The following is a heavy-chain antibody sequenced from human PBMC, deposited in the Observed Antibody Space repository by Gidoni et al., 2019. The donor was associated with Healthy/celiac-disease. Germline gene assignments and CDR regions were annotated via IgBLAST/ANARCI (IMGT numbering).Heavy chain of an antibody. D-gene: IGHD6-13*01. V-gene: IGHV4-39*01. J-gene: IGHJ5*02. Sequence: QLQLQESGPGLVKPSETLSLTCTVSGGSISSSSYYWGWSRQPPGKGLEWSGSIYYSGSTYYNPSLKSRVTISVDTSKNQFSLKLSSVTAADTAVYYCARHPSVSSSANWFDPWGQGTLVTVSS. CDR2: IYYSGST. CDR3: ARHPSVSSSANWFDP. CDR1: GGSISSSSYY.